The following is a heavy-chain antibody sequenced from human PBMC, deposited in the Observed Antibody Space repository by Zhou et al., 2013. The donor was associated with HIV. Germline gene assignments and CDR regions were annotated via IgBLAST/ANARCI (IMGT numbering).Heavy chain of an antibody. D-gene: IGHD6-19*01. Sequence: QVQLVQSGAEMKKPGSSVKVSCEASGGSFKTYAITWVRQAPGRGLEWMGGISPIFGTANYAQKFKGRVSIIIDESTRTTSMDLSSLTFEDTAVYYCARDGPLPSVWYWFGPWGQGTLVTVSS. J-gene: IGHJ5*02. CDR2: ISPIFGTA. CDR3: ARDGPLPSVWYWFGP. V-gene: IGHV1-69*05. CDR1: GGSFKTYA.